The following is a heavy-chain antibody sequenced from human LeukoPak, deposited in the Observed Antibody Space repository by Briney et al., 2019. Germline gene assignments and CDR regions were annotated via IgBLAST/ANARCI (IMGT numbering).Heavy chain of an antibody. CDR2: INIGGTNT. V-gene: IGHV3-21*05. CDR1: GRTFSSYP. CDR3: ATDGAGFDT. J-gene: IGHJ5*02. Sequence: PGGSLRLSCAASGRTFSSYPMSWVRQAPGKGLEWLSYINIGGTNTHYADSVKGRFTISRDNAKKSLYLEMNNLRAEDTAVYYCATDGAGFDTWGQGVLVTVSS.